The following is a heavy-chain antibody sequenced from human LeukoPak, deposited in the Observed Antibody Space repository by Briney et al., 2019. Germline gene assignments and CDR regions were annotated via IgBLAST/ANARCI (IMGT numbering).Heavy chain of an antibody. Sequence: PGGSLRLSCAASGFTFSSYSMNWVRQAPGKGLEWVSLISSSGDSAYYADSVKGRFTISRDNSKNTLYLQMNSLRAEDTAVYYCAKDKSIATRPSFDYWGQGTLVTVSS. CDR2: ISSSGDSA. CDR1: GFTFSSYS. V-gene: IGHV3-23*01. CDR3: AKDKSIATRPSFDY. D-gene: IGHD6-6*01. J-gene: IGHJ4*02.